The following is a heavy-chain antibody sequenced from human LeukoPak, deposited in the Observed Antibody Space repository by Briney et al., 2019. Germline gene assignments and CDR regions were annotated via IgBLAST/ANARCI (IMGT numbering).Heavy chain of an antibody. CDR2: ITHSGST. V-gene: IGHV4-34*01. Sequence: SETLSLTCAVYGGSFNNYFWSWIRQPPGRGLEWIGEITHSGSTNYNPSLKSRVTISVDTSKNQFSLKLTSVTAADTAVYYCARTTEGGYTYGYFYYYYMDVWGKGTTVTISS. CDR1: GGSFNNYF. J-gene: IGHJ6*03. CDR3: ARTTEGGYTYGYFYYYYMDV. D-gene: IGHD5-18*01.